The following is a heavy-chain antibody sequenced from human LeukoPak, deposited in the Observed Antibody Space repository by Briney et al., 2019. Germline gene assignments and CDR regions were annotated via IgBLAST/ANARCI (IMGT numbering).Heavy chain of an antibody. CDR2: IYYSGST. Sequence: PSETLSLTCTVSGGSISSYYWSWIRQPPGKGLEWIGYIYYSGSTNYNPSLKSRVTISVDTSKNQFSLKLSSVTAADTAVYYCARGSSSSWYPAYFQHWGQGTLVTVSS. CDR3: ARGSSSSWYPAYFQH. D-gene: IGHD6-13*01. CDR1: GGSISSYY. J-gene: IGHJ1*01. V-gene: IGHV4-59*01.